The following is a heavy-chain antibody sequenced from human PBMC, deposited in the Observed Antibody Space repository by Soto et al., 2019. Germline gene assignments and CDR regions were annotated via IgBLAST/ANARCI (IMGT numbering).Heavy chain of an antibody. D-gene: IGHD6-6*01. Sequence: EVQLLESGGGLVQPGGSLRLSCAASGFTFSTYAMSWVRQAPGKGLEWVSSISIGSGTMYYADSVKGRFTISRDNSEGTLHLQMSSLRFEDTARYYCAKDWGVGSSKEYFDHWGQGTLVTVSS. CDR3: AKDWGVGSSKEYFDH. CDR2: ISIGSGTM. V-gene: IGHV3-23*01. J-gene: IGHJ4*02. CDR1: GFTFSTYA.